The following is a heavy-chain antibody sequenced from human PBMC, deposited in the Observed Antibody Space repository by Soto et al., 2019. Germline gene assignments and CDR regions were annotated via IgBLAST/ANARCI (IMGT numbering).Heavy chain of an antibody. CDR3: ARHSSAPGYGSIPY. V-gene: IGHV4-39*01. J-gene: IGHJ4*02. D-gene: IGHD6-13*01. CDR2: IYYGRNT. CDR1: GDSISSSSYY. Sequence: PSETLSLTYTVSGDSISSSSYYWGWIRQPPGKGLEWIGNIYYGRNTYYNPSLKSRVTISVNASKNQFYLNLSSVAATYTAVYYCARHSSAPGYGSIPYWGRVALVTFS.